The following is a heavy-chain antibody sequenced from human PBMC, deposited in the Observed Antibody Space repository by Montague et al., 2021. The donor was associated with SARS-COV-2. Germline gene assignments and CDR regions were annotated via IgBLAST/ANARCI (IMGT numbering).Heavy chain of an antibody. CDR3: ASPGVYYDSSGLLGFDY. D-gene: IGHD3-22*01. V-gene: IGHV4-39*01. CDR2: IYYSGST. CDR1: GGSFRRSSYY. Sequence: SETLSLTCTVSGGSFRRSSYYWGWIRQPPGNVLEWIGSIYYSGSTNYNPSLKSRVTISVDTSKNQFSLKLSSVTAADTAVYYCASPGVYYDSSGLLGFDYWGQGTLVTVSS. J-gene: IGHJ4*02.